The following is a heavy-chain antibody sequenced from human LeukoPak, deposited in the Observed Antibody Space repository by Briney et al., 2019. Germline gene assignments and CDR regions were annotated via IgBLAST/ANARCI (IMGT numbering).Heavy chain of an antibody. CDR3: AKPGGYYYGSGSYYNRRAFDY. D-gene: IGHD3-10*01. CDR2: ISGSGGST. V-gene: IGHV3-23*01. J-gene: IGHJ4*02. CDR1: GFTFSSYA. Sequence: GGSLRLSCAASGFTFSSYAMSWVRQAPGKGLEWVSDISGSGGSTYYADSVKGRFTISRDNSKNTLYLQMNSLRAEDTAVYYCAKPGGYYYGSGSYYNRRAFDYWGQGTLVTVSS.